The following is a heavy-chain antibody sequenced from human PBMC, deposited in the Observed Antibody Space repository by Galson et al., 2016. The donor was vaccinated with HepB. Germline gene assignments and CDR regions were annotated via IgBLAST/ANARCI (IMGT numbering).Heavy chain of an antibody. CDR1: GDSVSSNSAA. V-gene: IGHV6-1*01. CDR2: TYYRSKWYI. J-gene: IGHJ6*02. Sequence: CAISGDSVSSNSAAWNWVRQSPSRGLEWLGRTYYRSKWYIHYAVSVKSRITINADTAKNQFSLQLNSVTPEDTAVYYCARHPTTPLPAADPWYYYGMDVWGQGTTVTVSS. CDR3: ARHPTTPLPAADPWYYYGMDV. D-gene: IGHD2-2*01.